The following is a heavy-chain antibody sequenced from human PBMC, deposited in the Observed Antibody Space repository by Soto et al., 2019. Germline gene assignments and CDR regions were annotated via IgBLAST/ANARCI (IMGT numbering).Heavy chain of an antibody. Sequence: PGGSLRLSCAASGFTFSSYGMHWVRQAPGKGLEWVAVISYDGSNKYYADSVKGRFTISRDNSKNTLYLQMNSLRAEDTAVYYCAKARITIFGVVPLALDYWGQGTLVTVSS. D-gene: IGHD3-3*01. CDR3: AKARITIFGVVPLALDY. CDR2: ISYDGSNK. V-gene: IGHV3-30*18. J-gene: IGHJ4*02. CDR1: GFTFSSYG.